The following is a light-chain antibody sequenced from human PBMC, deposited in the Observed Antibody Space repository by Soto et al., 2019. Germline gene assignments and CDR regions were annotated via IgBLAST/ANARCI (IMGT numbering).Light chain of an antibody. V-gene: IGKV1-33*01. CDR2: DAS. CDR3: QKYNSAPLT. Sequence: DIQMTQSPSSLSASVGDRVTITCQASQNINNYLNWNQQKPGRAPKLLIYDASNLEAGVPSRFRGSGSGTDFTLTISSLQPEDVAAYYCQKYNSAPLTFGGGTKVDIK. J-gene: IGKJ4*01. CDR1: QNINNY.